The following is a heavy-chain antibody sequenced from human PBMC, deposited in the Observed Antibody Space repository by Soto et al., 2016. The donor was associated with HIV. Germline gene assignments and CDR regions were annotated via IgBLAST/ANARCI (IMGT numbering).Heavy chain of an antibody. Sequence: EVQLVESGGGLVQPGGSLRLSCAASGFTVSSNYMSWVRQAPGKGLEWVSVIYSGGSTYYADSVKGRFTISRDNSKNTLYLQMNSLRAEDTAVYYCARDSQLLYPYYFDYWGQGTLVTVSS. J-gene: IGHJ4*02. CDR1: GFTVSSNY. D-gene: IGHD2-2*02. CDR2: IYSGGST. V-gene: IGHV3-66*01. CDR3: ARDSQLLYPYYFDY.